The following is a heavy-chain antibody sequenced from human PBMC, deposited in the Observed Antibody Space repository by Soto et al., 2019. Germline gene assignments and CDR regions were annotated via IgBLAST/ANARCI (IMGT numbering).Heavy chain of an antibody. D-gene: IGHD6-13*01. Sequence: SETLSLTCAVYGGSFSGYYWSWIRQPPGKGLEWIGEINHSGSTNYNPSLKSRVTISVDTSKNQFSLKLSSVTAADTALYYCARDHQSGESWSFDYRGQGILVTVSS. CDR2: INHSGST. CDR3: ARDHQSGESWSFDY. V-gene: IGHV4-34*01. CDR1: GGSFSGYY. J-gene: IGHJ4*02.